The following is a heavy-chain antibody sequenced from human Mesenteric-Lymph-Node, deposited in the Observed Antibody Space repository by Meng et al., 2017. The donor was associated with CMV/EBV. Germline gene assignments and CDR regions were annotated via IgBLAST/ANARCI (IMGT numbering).Heavy chain of an antibody. CDR2: INPNGGAT. CDR3: ARDPGYSGYQTYYYYGMDV. CDR1: GYTFTSYD. Sequence: ASVKVSCKASGYTFTSYDINWVRQATGQGLEWMGWINPNGGATNSAQKFQGRVTMTRETSTSTVYMDLGSLRSEDTAVYYCARDPGYSGYQTYYYYGMDVWGQGTTVTVSS. J-gene: IGHJ6*02. D-gene: IGHD5-12*01. V-gene: IGHV1-8*01.